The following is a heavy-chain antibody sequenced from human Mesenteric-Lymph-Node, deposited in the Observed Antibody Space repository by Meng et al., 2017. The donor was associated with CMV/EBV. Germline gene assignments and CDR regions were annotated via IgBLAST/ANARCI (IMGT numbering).Heavy chain of an antibody. CDR3: ARETPGYFDY. V-gene: IGHV3-53*01. D-gene: IGHD6-13*01. CDR1: GFTVSSNY. J-gene: IGHJ4*02. CDR2: ITYGGDYT. Sequence: GGSLRLSCAASGFTVSSNYMSWVRQAPGKGLEWVSVITYGGDYTNYADSVRGRFTISRDNSKNMLYLHMNSLRVEDTAVYYCARETPGYFDYWGQGTVVTVSS.